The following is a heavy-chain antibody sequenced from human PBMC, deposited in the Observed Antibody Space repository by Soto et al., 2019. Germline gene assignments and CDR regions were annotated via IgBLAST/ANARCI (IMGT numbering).Heavy chain of an antibody. D-gene: IGHD6-19*01. CDR1: GFTFSSYA. V-gene: IGHV3-21*03. Sequence: PGGSLRLSCAASGFTFSSYAMNWVRQTQEKGLEWVSSISRTRSYTHYSDSVKCRFTISRDNANNSLFLQMNSLRAENTATYYCARDLAVAGIYWGQGVLVTVSS. J-gene: IGHJ4*02. CDR2: ISRTRSYT. CDR3: ARDLAVAGIY.